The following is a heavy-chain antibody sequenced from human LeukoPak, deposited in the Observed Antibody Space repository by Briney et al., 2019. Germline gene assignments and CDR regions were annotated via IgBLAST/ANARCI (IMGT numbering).Heavy chain of an antibody. Sequence: ASVKVSCKASGYTFTGYYMHWVRQAPGQGLEWMGRINPNSGGTNYARKFQGRVTMTRDTSISTAYMELSRLRSDDTAVYYCASEGYCSGGSCYFFQHWGQGTLVTVSS. CDR3: ASEGYCSGGSCYFFQH. V-gene: IGHV1-2*06. J-gene: IGHJ1*01. CDR2: INPNSGGT. D-gene: IGHD2-15*01. CDR1: GYTFTGYY.